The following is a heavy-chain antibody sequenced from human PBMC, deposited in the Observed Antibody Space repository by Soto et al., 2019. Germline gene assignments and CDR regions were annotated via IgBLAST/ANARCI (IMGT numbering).Heavy chain of an antibody. CDR3: AKDSHSELICRGGDY. CDR2: ISWNSGTI. D-gene: IGHD3-16*01. Sequence: EVQLVESGGGLVQPGRSLRLSCAASGFTFDDYAMHWVRLAPGKGLEWVSGISWNSGTIGYADSVKGRFTISRDSAKNSLYLQMNSLSAEDTALYYCAKDSHSELICRGGDYWGQGTLVTVSS. CDR1: GFTFDDYA. J-gene: IGHJ4*02. V-gene: IGHV3-9*01.